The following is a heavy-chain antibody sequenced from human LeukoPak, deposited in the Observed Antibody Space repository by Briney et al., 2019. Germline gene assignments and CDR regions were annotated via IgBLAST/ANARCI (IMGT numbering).Heavy chain of an antibody. V-gene: IGHV3-48*04. CDR1: GFTFSSYW. Sequence: GGSLRLSCAASGFTFSSYWMNWVRQAPGKGLEWVSYISSSGSTIYYADSVKGRFTISRDNAKNSLYLQMNSLRAEDTAVYYCARCNPDFDFDYWGQGTLVTVSS. CDR3: ARCNPDFDFDY. J-gene: IGHJ4*02. CDR2: ISSSGSTI. D-gene: IGHD3/OR15-3a*01.